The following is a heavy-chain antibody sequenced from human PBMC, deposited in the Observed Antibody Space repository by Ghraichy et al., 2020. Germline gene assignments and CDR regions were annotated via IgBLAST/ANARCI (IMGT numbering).Heavy chain of an antibody. D-gene: IGHD3-16*01. Sequence: ASVKVSCKASGYTFTGYYMHWVRQAPGQGLEWMGWINPNSGGTNYAQKFQGRVTMTRDTSISTAYMELSRLRSDDTAVYYCARDWDRSLWGPLDHPPMDVWGQGTTVTVSS. V-gene: IGHV1-2*02. CDR2: INPNSGGT. CDR3: ARDWDRSLWGPLDHPPMDV. J-gene: IGHJ6*02. CDR1: GYTFTGYY.